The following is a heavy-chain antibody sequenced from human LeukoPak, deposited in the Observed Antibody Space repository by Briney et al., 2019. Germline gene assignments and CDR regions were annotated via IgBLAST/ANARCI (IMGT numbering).Heavy chain of an antibody. CDR2: IYTSGST. J-gene: IGHJ4*02. V-gene: IGHV4-4*07. Sequence: SETLSLTCTVSGGSISSYYWSWIRQPAGKGLEWIGRIYTSGSTNYNPSLKSRVTMSVDTSKNQISLKLSSVTAADTAVYYCARDSSYDFWSGNGGFDYWGQGTLVTVSS. CDR3: ARDSSYDFWSGNGGFDY. CDR1: GGSISSYY. D-gene: IGHD3-3*01.